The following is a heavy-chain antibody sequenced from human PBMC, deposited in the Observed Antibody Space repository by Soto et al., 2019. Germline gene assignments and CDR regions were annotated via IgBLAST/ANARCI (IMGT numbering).Heavy chain of an antibody. V-gene: IGHV1-18*01. CDR1: GYTFTSYG. CDR2: ISAYNGNT. J-gene: IGHJ6*02. Sequence: ASVKVSCKASGYTFTSYGISWVRQAPGQGLEWKGWISAYNGNTNYAQKLQGRVTMTTDTSTSTAYLELRSLRSDDTAVYHCARVVVVPAAMVNYYYYGMDVWGQGTTVTVSS. CDR3: ARVVVVPAAMVNYYYYGMDV. D-gene: IGHD2-2*01.